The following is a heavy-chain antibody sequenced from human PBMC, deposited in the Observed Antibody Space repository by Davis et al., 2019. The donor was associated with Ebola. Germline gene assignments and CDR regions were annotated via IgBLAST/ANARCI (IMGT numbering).Heavy chain of an antibody. CDR2: ISSSASYK. CDR3: AQQLGDYGGNALRY. CDR1: GFTFSVYY. J-gene: IGHJ4*02. D-gene: IGHD4-23*01. Sequence: GESLKISCAASGFTFSVYYMSWLRQAPGKGPEWVSSISSSASYKNCADSVKGRFTISRDDAKKSLYLQMDSLRAEDTAVYYCAQQLGDYGGNALRYWGQGTLVTVSS. V-gene: IGHV3-11*06.